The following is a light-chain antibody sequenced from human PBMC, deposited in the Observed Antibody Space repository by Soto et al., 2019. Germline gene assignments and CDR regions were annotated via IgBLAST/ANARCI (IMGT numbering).Light chain of an antibody. CDR2: QDS. V-gene: IGLV3-1*01. Sequence: SYELTQPPSVSVSPGQTASITCSGDKLGDKYACWYQQKPGQSPVLVIYQDSKRPSGIPERFSGSNSGNTATLTFSGTQAMDEADYYCQAWDSSTLYVFGTGTKVTVL. CDR1: KLGDKY. CDR3: QAWDSSTLYV. J-gene: IGLJ1*01.